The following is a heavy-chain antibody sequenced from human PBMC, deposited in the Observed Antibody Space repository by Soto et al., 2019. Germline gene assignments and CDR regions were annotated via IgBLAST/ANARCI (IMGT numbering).Heavy chain of an antibody. Sequence: SETLSLTFAVSGGSISSSNWWSWVRQPPGKGLEWIGEIYHSGSTNYNPSLKSRVTISVDKSKNQFSLKLSSVTAADTAVYYCARTYYDFWSGRQDVWGQGTTVTVSS. CDR3: ARTYYDFWSGRQDV. D-gene: IGHD3-3*01. V-gene: IGHV4-4*02. J-gene: IGHJ6*02. CDR2: IYHSGST. CDR1: GGSISSSNW.